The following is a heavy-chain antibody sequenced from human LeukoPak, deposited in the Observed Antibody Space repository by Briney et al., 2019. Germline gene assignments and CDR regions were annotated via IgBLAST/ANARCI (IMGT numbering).Heavy chain of an antibody. V-gene: IGHV3-48*03. CDR1: GFTFSSYE. J-gene: IGHJ6*04. CDR2: ISSSGSTI. D-gene: IGHD2-2*01. CDR3: ARDRKVPAAMYNYGMDV. Sequence: GWSLRLSCAASGFTFSSYEMNWVRQAPGKGLEWVSYISSSGSTIYYADSVKGRFTISRDNAKNSLYLQMNSLRAEDTAVYYCARDRKVPAAMYNYGMDVWGKGTTVTVSS.